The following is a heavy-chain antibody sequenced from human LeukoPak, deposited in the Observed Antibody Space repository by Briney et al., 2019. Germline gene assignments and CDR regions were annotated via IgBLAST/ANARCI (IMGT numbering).Heavy chain of an antibody. V-gene: IGHV1-2*02. CDR2: INPNSGGT. CDR3: ARSNGGYSYGFTFDY. J-gene: IGHJ4*02. D-gene: IGHD5-18*01. CDR1: GYTFTGYY. Sequence: ASVKVSCKASGYTFTGYYMHWVRQAPGQGLEWMGWINPNSGGTNYAQKFQGRVTMTRDTSISTAYMELSRLRSDDTAVYYCARSNGGYSYGFTFDYWGQGTLVTVSS.